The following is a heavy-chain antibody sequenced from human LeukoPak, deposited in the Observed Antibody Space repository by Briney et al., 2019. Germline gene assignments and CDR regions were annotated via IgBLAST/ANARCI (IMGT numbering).Heavy chain of an antibody. J-gene: IGHJ3*02. D-gene: IGHD3-3*01. Sequence: SETLSLTCAVYGGSFSGYYWSWIRQPPGKGLEWIAEINHSGSTNYDPSLKSRVTISVDTSKNQFSLKLSSVTAADTAVYYCARGWRTSGYNAFDIWGQGTMVTVSS. CDR2: INHSGST. V-gene: IGHV4-34*01. CDR1: GGSFSGYY. CDR3: ARGWRTSGYNAFDI.